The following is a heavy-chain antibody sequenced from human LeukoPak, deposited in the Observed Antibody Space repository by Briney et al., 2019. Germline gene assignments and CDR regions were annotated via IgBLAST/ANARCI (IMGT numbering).Heavy chain of an antibody. CDR2: ISGSGGST. Sequence: GGSLRLSCAASGFTFSSYGMSWVRQAPGKGLEWVSAISGSGGSTYYADSVKGRFTISRDNSKNTLYLQMNSLRAEDTAVYYCAKVPPWEWELQYYFDYWGQGTLVTVSS. J-gene: IGHJ4*02. CDR3: AKVPPWEWELQYYFDY. CDR1: GFTFSSYG. D-gene: IGHD1-26*01. V-gene: IGHV3-23*01.